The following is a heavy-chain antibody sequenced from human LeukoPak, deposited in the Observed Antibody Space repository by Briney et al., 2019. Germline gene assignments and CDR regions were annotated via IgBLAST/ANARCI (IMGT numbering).Heavy chain of an antibody. V-gene: IGHV3-21*01. CDR2: ISSSSSYI. CDR1: GFTFSSYS. D-gene: IGHD3-10*01. CDR3: ARGPSYGSGSYYSSYYFDY. Sequence: GGSLRLSCAASGFTFSSYSMNWVRQAPGKGLEWVSSISSSSSYIYYADSVKGRFTISRDNAKNSLYLQMNSLRAEDTAVYYCARGPSYGSGSYYSSYYFDYWGQGTLVTVSS. J-gene: IGHJ4*02.